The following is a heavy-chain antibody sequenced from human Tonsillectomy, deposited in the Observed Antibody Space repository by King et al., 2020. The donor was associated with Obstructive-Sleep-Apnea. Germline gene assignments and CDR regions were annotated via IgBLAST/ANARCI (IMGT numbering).Heavy chain of an antibody. Sequence: QLVQSGAEVKKPGSSVKVSCKASGGTFSSYAIRWVRQAPGQGLEWMGGIIPIFVTAHYAQKFQGRVTITADESTSTAYMELSSLRSEDTAVYYCARAPANTGITLFQHWGQGTLVTVSS. D-gene: IGHD3-10*01. CDR2: IIPIFVTA. J-gene: IGHJ1*01. V-gene: IGHV1-69*12. CDR1: GGTFSSYA. CDR3: ARAPANTGITLFQH.